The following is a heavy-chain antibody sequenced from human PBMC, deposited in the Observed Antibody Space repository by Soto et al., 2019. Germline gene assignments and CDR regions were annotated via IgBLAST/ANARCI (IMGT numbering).Heavy chain of an antibody. V-gene: IGHV4-34*01. Sequence: SETLSLTCTVSGGSISSSGYYWSWIRQPPGKGLEWIGEINHSGSTNYNPSLKSRVTISVDTSKNQFSLKLSSVTAADTAVYYCARGLQNWNYLHQRYNWFDPWGQGTLVTVSS. J-gene: IGHJ5*02. CDR3: ARGLQNWNYLHQRYNWFDP. CDR1: GGSISSSGYY. D-gene: IGHD1-7*01. CDR2: INHSGST.